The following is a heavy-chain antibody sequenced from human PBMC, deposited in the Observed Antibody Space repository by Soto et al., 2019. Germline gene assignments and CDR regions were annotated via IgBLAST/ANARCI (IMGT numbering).Heavy chain of an antibody. D-gene: IGHD2-15*01. V-gene: IGHV3-23*01. CDR1: GFTFSSYA. J-gene: IGHJ4*02. CDR2: ISGSGGST. CDR3: AKDIHLDAATLGPNDY. Sequence: GGSLRLSCAASGFTFSSYAMSWVRQAPGKGLEWVSAISGSGGSTYYADSVKGRFTISRDNSKNTLYLQMNSLRAEDTAVYYCAKDIHLDAATLGPNDYWGQGTLVTVSS.